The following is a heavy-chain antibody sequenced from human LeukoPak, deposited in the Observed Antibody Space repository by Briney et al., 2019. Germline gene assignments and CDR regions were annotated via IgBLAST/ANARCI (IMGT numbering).Heavy chain of an antibody. CDR2: SDPEDGET. V-gene: IGHV1-24*01. CDR1: GYTGIELS. Sequence: AASVKVSCKLSGYTGIELSMHWVRQVPGKGLEWMGGSDPEDGETKYAQKFQGRVTMTEDTSTDTAYMELSRLTSEDTAVYYCATHTISGVVTYASLIWGRGTLVTVSS. J-gene: IGHJ3*02. D-gene: IGHD3-3*01. CDR3: ATHTISGVVTYASLI.